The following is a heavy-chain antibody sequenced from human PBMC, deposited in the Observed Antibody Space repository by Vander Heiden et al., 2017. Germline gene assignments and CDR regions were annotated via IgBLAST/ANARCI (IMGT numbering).Heavy chain of an antibody. D-gene: IGHD3-16*01. CDR1: DGSISSYY. CDR3: ARVPYVYGDYSGYGMDV. J-gene: IGHJ6*02. CDR2: IYTSGST. V-gene: IGHV4-4*07. Sequence: QVQLQESGPGLVKPSETLSLTCTDSDGSISSYYWSWIRQPAGKGLEWFGRIYTSGSTNYTPTLKSRVTMSVDTSKNQFSLKLSSVTAADTAVYYCARVPYVYGDYSGYGMDVWGQGTTVTVSS.